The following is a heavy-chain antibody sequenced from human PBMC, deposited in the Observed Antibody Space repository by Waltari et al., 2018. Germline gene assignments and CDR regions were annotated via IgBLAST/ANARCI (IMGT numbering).Heavy chain of an antibody. D-gene: IGHD3-3*01. CDR1: GGSISSYY. CDR3: ARDGRFPYYYYYMDV. CDR2: IYTSGST. Sequence: QVQLQESGPGLVKPSETLSLTCTVSGGSISSYYWSWIRQPAGKGLEWIGRIYTSGSTNYNPSLKSRVTMSVDTSKNQFSLKLSSGTAADTAVYYCARDGRFPYYYYYMDVWGKGTTVTISS. J-gene: IGHJ6*03. V-gene: IGHV4-4*07.